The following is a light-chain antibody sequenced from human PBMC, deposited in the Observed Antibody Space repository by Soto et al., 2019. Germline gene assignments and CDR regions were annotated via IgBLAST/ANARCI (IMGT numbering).Light chain of an antibody. CDR2: GVT. CDR3: FSHRGGDSHV. J-gene: IGLJ1*01. CDR1: SSDVGAYNY. V-gene: IGLV2-14*01. Sequence: QPVLTQPASVSGSPGQSITISCTGTSSDVGAYNYVSWYQQYPGKAPKLMIYGVTNRPSGVSNRFSGSKTGNTASLTISGLQAEDEADYYCFSHRGGDSHVFGTGTKVTVL.